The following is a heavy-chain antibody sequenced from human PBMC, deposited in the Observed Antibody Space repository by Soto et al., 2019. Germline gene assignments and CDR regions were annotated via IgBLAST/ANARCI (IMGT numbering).Heavy chain of an antibody. V-gene: IGHV4-59*01. J-gene: IGHJ5*02. CDR2: IYYSGST. CDR1: GGSISSYY. Sequence: PSETLSLTCTVSGGSISSYYWSWIRQPPGKGLEWIGYIYYSGSTNYNPSLKSRVTISVDTSKNQFSLKLSSVTAADTAVYYCARGRTRSWFDPWGQGTLVTVSS. CDR3: ARGRTRSWFDP.